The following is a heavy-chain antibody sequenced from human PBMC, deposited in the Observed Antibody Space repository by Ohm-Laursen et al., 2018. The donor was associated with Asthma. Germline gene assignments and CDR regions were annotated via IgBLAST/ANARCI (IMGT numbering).Heavy chain of an antibody. D-gene: IGHD2-8*01. J-gene: IGHJ3*02. CDR1: GFTFTSYG. Sequence: SLRLSCAASGFTFTSYGMHWVRQAPGKGLEWVAVIWYDGSNKYYTDSVKGRFTISRDNSKNTLYLQMNSLRAEDTAVYYCAKMLGYCTNGVCFPDAFDIWGQGTMVTVSS. V-gene: IGHV3-33*06. CDR2: IWYDGSNK. CDR3: AKMLGYCTNGVCFPDAFDI.